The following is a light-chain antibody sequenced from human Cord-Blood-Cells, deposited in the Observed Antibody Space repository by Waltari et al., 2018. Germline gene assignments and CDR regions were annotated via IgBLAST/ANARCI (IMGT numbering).Light chain of an antibody. J-gene: IGLJ7*01. CDR2: RNN. Sequence: QSVLTQPPSASGTPGQRVTISCSGSSSNIGSNYVYWYQHLPGTAPKLLIYRNNQRPSGVPDRFSGAKSGTSASLAISGLRSEDEADYYCAAWDDSLSGPAVFGGGTQLTVL. V-gene: IGLV1-47*01. CDR1: SSNIGSNY. CDR3: AAWDDSLSGPAV.